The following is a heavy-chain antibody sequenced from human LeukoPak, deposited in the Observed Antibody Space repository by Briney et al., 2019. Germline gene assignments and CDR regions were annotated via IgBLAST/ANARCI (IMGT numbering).Heavy chain of an antibody. CDR1: GYTFTNYG. V-gene: IGHV1-18*01. D-gene: IGHD1-26*01. CDR3: ARDWDAMNNCFDP. J-gene: IGHJ5*02. CDR2: ISTNSDIR. Sequence: ASVKVSCKASGYTFTNYGISWVRQAPGQGLVWMGWISTNSDIRTYAQTLQGRFTMTTDTATTTAYMELNNLTFDDTAVYYCARDWDAMNNCFDPWGQGTPVTVSS.